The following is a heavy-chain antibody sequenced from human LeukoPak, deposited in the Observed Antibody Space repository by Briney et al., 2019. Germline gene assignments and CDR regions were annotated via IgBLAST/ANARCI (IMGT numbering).Heavy chain of an antibody. V-gene: IGHV3-48*01. D-gene: IGHD5-24*01. Sequence: PGGSLRLSCAASGLTFSSYWMSWVRQAPGKGLEWISYIGISSGNTNYADSVKGRFTISGDKAKNSLYLQMNSLRVEDTAVYYCARDYKYAFDNWGQGTLVTVSS. CDR3: ARDYKYAFDN. J-gene: IGHJ4*02. CDR2: IGISSGNT. CDR1: GLTFSSYW.